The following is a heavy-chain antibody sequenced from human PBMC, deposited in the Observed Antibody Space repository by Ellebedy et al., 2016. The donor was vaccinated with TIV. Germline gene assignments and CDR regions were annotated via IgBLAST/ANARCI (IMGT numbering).Heavy chain of an antibody. D-gene: IGHD6-13*01. J-gene: IGHJ4*02. V-gene: IGHV1-18*01. CDR3: ARVRKGSSWMKIDY. CDR1: GYTFTSYG. CDR2: ISAYNGNT. Sequence: ASVKVSCXASGYTFTSYGISWVRQAPGQELEWMGWISAYNGNTNYAQKLQGRVTMTTDTSTSTAYMELRSLRSDDTAVYYCARVRKGSSWMKIDYWGQGTLVTVSS.